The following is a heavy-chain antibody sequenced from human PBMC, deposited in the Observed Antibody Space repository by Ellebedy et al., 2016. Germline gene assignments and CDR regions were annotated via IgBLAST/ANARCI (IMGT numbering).Heavy chain of an antibody. J-gene: IGHJ4*02. CDR2: LDPEDGVT. D-gene: IGHD4-17*01. CDR3: ATGMTPVTQDFDY. CDR1: GYTLNELS. V-gene: IGHV1-24*01. Sequence: ASVKVSCXVSGYTLNELSMHWVRQAPGKGLEWMGSLDPEDGVTIYSQKFQGRVTMTEDTSTVTAYLELNSLRSDDSAVYYCATGMTPVTQDFDYWGQGTLVTVSS.